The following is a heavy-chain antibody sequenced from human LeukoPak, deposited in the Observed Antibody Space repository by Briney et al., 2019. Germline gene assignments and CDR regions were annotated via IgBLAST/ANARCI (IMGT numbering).Heavy chain of an antibody. CDR2: IHYSGET. CDR3: ARDLTFDY. J-gene: IGHJ4*02. CDR1: GGSISGYY. Sequence: SETLSLTCTVSGGSISGYYWSWIRQPPGKGLEWIGYIHYSGETNYNPSLTSRVTIATDTSKNQFSLNLRSVTAADTAVYYCARDLTFDYWGQGALVTVSS. V-gene: IGHV4-59*12.